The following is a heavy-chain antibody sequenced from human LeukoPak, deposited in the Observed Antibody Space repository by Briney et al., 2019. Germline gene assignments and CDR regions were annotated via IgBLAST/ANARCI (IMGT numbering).Heavy chain of an antibody. J-gene: IGHJ4*02. CDR2: IYYSGST. CDR1: GGSISSYY. Sequence: KPSETLSLTCTVSGGSISSYYWSWIRQPPGKGLEWIGYIYYSGSTNYNPSLKSRVTISVDTSKNQFSLKLSSVTAADTAVYYCARAAGYSSGGFDYWGQGTLVTVSS. CDR3: ARAAGYSSGGFDY. D-gene: IGHD6-19*01. V-gene: IGHV4-59*01.